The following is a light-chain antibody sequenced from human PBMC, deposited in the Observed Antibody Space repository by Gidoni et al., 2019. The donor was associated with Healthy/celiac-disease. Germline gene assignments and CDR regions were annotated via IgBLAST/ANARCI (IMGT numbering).Light chain of an antibody. CDR3: QQRSNWPPWT. J-gene: IGKJ1*01. CDR1: QSVSSY. V-gene: IGKV3-11*01. CDR2: DAS. Sequence: PGERATLSCRASQSVSSYLAWYQQKPGQAPRLLIYDASNRATGIPARFSGSGSGTDFTLPISSLEPEDFAVYYCQQRSNWPPWTFGQGTKVEIK.